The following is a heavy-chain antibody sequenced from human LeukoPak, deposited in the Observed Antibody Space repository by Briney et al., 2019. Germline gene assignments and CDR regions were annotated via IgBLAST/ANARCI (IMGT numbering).Heavy chain of an antibody. CDR2: INPNSGGT. CDR1: GGTFSSYA. CDR3: ARVREYSSSSVWFDP. V-gene: IGHV1-2*02. Sequence: ASVKVSCKASGGTFSSYAISWVRQAPGQGLEWMGWINPNSGGTNNAQKFQGRVTMTRDTSISTAYMELSRLRSDDTAVYYRARVREYSSSSVWFDPWGQGTLVTVSS. J-gene: IGHJ5*02. D-gene: IGHD6-6*01.